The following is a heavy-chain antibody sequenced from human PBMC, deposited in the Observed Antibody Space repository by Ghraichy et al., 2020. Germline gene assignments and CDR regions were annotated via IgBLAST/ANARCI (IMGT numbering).Heavy chain of an antibody. CDR3: ARERRSVGAVNGNYLDY. Sequence: GGSLRLSCELSGIFVSSNHMSWVRQAPGKGLEWVSILHSGGTSYYADSVKGRFTISRDNSKNTLILQMNNVRAEDTAVYYCARERRSVGAVNGNYLDYWGQGTQVTVSS. CDR2: LHSGGTS. CDR1: GIFVSSNH. V-gene: IGHV3-66*01. J-gene: IGHJ4*02. D-gene: IGHD3-3*01.